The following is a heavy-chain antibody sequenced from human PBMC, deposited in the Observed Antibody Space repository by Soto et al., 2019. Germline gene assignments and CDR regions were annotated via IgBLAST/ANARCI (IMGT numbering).Heavy chain of an antibody. CDR3: ARHATVPRTIDY. Sequence: SVPLSLTWTVFGVSISRLYCSLLRQPPGKGVEGSGYIYCSGRTNYNPSLKSRVTISVDTSTTQSSLKLSSVTDAATAVYYCARHATVPRTIDYWGQGTLVTVSS. CDR1: GVSISRLY. CDR2: IYCSGRT. D-gene: IGHD4-17*01. V-gene: IGHV4-59*08. J-gene: IGHJ4*02.